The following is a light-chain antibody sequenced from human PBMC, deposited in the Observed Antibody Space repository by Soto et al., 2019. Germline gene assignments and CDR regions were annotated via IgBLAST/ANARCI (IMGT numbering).Light chain of an antibody. V-gene: IGKV3-11*01. Sequence: EIVLTQSPATLSLSPGERATLSCRASQSVSSYLAWYQQKPGQAPRLLIYDASNRATGIPARFSGSGSVTDFTLTISSLEPEDFAVYYCQQRNSWPLTFGQGTRLEIK. J-gene: IGKJ5*01. CDR1: QSVSSY. CDR3: QQRNSWPLT. CDR2: DAS.